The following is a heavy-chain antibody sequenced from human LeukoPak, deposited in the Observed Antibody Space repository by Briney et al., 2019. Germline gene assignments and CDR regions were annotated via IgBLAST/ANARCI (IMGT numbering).Heavy chain of an antibody. CDR1: GFTFSSYG. CDR3: AKGKASGWYIVDY. Sequence: GGSLRLSCAASGFTFSSYGMHWVRQAPGKGLEWVSAISGSGGSTYYADSVKGRFTISRDNSKNTLYLQMNSLRAEDMAVYYCAKGKASGWYIVDYWGQGTLVTVSS. V-gene: IGHV3-23*01. D-gene: IGHD6-19*01. CDR2: ISGSGGST. J-gene: IGHJ4*02.